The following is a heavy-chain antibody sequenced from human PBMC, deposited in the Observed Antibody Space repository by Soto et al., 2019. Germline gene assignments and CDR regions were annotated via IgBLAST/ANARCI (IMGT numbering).Heavy chain of an antibody. CDR3: ATGYYDFWSGYDNYYYGMDV. V-gene: IGHV4-31*03. CDR2: IYYSGST. J-gene: IGHJ6*02. Sequence: SETLSLTCTVSGGSISSGGYYWSWIRQHPGKGLEWIGYIYYSGSTYYNPSLKSRVTISVDTSKNQFSLKLSSVTAADTAVYYCATGYYDFWSGYDNYYYGMDVWGQGTTVT. CDR1: GGSISSGGYY. D-gene: IGHD3-3*01.